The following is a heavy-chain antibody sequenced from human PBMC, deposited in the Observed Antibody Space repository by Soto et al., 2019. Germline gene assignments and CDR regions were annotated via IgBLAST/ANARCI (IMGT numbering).Heavy chain of an antibody. V-gene: IGHV4-59*01. J-gene: IGHJ4*02. D-gene: IGHD6-6*01. CDR1: SGSISSYY. CDR3: ARDSFPPYSSSSKGFDY. CDR2: LDYSGTT. Sequence: SETLSLTCTVSSGSISSYYWNWIRQSPGKGLEWIASLDYSGTTNYNPSLKSRITTSVDPSKKQFSLKMRSVTAADTAVYYCARDSFPPYSSSSKGFDYWGQGSLVTVSS.